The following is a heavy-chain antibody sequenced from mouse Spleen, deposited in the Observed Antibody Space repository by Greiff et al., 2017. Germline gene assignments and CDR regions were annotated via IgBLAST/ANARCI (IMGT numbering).Heavy chain of an antibody. J-gene: IGHJ3*01. Sequence: EVKVVESGGGLVQPGGSRKLSCAASGFTFSSFGMHWVRQAPEKGLEWVAYISSGSSTIYYADTVKGRFTISRDNPKNTLFLQMTSLRSEDTAMYYCARSGYCNSFAYWGQGTLVTVSA. CDR3: ARSGYCNSFAY. V-gene: IGHV5-17*02. D-gene: IGHD2-10*02. CDR1: GFTFSSFG. CDR2: ISSGSSTI.